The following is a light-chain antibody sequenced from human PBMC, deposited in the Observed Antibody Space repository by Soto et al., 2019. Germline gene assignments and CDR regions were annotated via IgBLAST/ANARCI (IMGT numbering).Light chain of an antibody. CDR3: QQYSSYFLYT. J-gene: IGKJ2*01. Sequence: DIPMTQSPSTLSASVGDRVTITCRASQTINNWLAWYQQKPGKAPKVLIFAASSLESGVPSRFSGSGSGTEFTLTISGLQPDDFATYYCQQYSSYFLYTFGQGTKLEIK. CDR1: QTINNW. V-gene: IGKV1-5*01. CDR2: AAS.